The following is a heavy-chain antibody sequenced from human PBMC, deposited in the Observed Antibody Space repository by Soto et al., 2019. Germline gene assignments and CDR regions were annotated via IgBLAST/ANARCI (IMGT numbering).Heavy chain of an antibody. D-gene: IGHD6-13*01. Sequence: SHTLSLTCAISGDSVNSNRGVWNWIRQSPSRGFEWLGRTYYRSKWYNDYAVSVKSRIIINPDTSKNQFSLQLNSVTPEDTAVYYCARESAAGWVQHWGQGTLVTVSS. CDR2: TYYRSKWYN. CDR3: ARESAAGWVQH. V-gene: IGHV6-1*01. CDR1: GDSVNSNRGV. J-gene: IGHJ1*01.